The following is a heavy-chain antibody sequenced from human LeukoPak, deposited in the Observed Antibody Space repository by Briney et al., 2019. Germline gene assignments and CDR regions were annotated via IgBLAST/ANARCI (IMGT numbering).Heavy chain of an antibody. V-gene: IGHV3-53*01. CDR2: IYSGGST. Sequence: GGSLRLSCAASGFTVSSNYMTWVRQAPGKGLEWVSIIYSGGSTSYADSVKGRFTISRDNSKNTLYLQVNSLRAEDTAVYYCARDVVGATYFDWGQGTLVTVSS. D-gene: IGHD1-26*01. J-gene: IGHJ4*02. CDR1: GFTVSSNY. CDR3: ARDVVGATYFD.